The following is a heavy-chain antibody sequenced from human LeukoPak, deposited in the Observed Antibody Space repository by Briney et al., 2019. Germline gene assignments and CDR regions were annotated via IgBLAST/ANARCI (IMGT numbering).Heavy chain of an antibody. V-gene: IGHV1-24*01. Sequence: ASVKVSCRVSGYTLTELSMHWVRQAPGKGLEWMGGFDPEDGETIYAQKFQGRVAMTEETSTDTAYMELSSLRSEDTAVYYCAPLDKDWGQGTLVTVSS. CDR2: FDPEDGET. CDR1: GYTLTELS. J-gene: IGHJ4*02. D-gene: IGHD3-3*02. CDR3: APLDKD.